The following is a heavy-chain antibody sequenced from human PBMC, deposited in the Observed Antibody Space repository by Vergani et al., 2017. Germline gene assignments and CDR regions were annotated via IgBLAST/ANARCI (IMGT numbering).Heavy chain of an antibody. Sequence: QVQLVQSGAEVKKPGSSVKVSCKASEGTFSSYAISWVRQAPGQGLEWMGRIIPIFGTANYAQKFQGRVTITADESTSTAYMELSSLRSEDTAVYYCARVXDLETIVVVPAARTLRDYYYMDVWGKGTTVTVSS. D-gene: IGHD2-2*01. CDR2: IIPIFGTA. CDR1: EGTFSSYA. V-gene: IGHV1-69*13. J-gene: IGHJ6*03. CDR3: ARVXDLETIVVVPAARTLRDYYYMDV.